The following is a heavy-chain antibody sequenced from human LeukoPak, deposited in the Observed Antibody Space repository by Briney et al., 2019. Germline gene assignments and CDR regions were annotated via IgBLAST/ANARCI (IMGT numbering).Heavy chain of an antibody. CDR1: GFTFSSYA. Sequence: GGSLRLSCAASGFTFSSYAMHWVRQAPGKGLEWVAVISYDGSNEYYADSVKGRFTISRDNSKNTLYLQMNSLRAEDTAVYYCARAPGGDDAFDIWGQGTMVTVSS. J-gene: IGHJ3*02. CDR3: ARAPGGDDAFDI. V-gene: IGHV3-30*04. CDR2: ISYDGSNE. D-gene: IGHD7-27*01.